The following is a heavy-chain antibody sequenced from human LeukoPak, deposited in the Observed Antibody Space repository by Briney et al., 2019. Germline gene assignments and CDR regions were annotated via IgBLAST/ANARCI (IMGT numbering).Heavy chain of an antibody. V-gene: IGHV3-23*01. CDR1: GFTFSSYA. CDR2: ISGSGGST. D-gene: IGHD4-17*01. Sequence: GGSLRLSCAASGFTFSSYAMSWVRQAPGKGLEWVSAISGSGGSTYYADSVKGRFTISRDNSKNTLYLQMNSLRAEDTAVYYCAKVVGWTTVTTWYFDYWGQGTLVTVSS. CDR3: AKVVGWTTVTTWYFDY. J-gene: IGHJ4*02.